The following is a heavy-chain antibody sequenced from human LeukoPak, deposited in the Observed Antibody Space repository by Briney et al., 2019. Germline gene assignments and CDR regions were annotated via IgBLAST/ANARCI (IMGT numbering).Heavy chain of an antibody. V-gene: IGHV4-31*03. CDR2: IYYSGST. J-gene: IGHJ6*04. CDR1: GGSISSGGYY. Sequence: SETLSLTCTVSGGSISSGGYYWSWIRQHPGKGLEWIGYIYYSGSTYYNPSLRSRVTISVDTSKNQLSLKLSSVTAADTAVYYCATMTIFGVVIDDVWGKGTTVTVSS. D-gene: IGHD3-3*01. CDR3: ATMTIFGVVIDDV.